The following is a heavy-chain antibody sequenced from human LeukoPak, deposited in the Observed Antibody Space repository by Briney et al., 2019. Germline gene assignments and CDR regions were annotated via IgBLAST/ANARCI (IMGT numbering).Heavy chain of an antibody. CDR2: IKDKTDGGTT. D-gene: IGHD3-22*01. V-gene: IGHV3-15*01. Sequence: PGGSLRLSCAASGFTFSDAWMSWVRQAPGKGLEWVGRIKDKTDGGTTDYAAPVKGRFTISRDDSKNTLYLQINSLKTEDTAVYYCTTILNYYDSSGSNLKVDYWGQGTLVTVSS. CDR3: TTILNYYDSSGSNLKVDY. J-gene: IGHJ4*02. CDR1: GFTFSDAW.